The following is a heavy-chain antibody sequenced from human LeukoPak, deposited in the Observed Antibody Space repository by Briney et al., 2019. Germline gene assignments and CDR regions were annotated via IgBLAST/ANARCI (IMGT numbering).Heavy chain of an antibody. CDR3: ARVVGRGYSYVLNWFDP. V-gene: IGHV4-34*01. CDR2: INHSGST. Sequence: SEKLSLNCAVYGGSFSGYYWSWIRQPPGKGLEWIGEINHSGSTNYNPSLKSRATISVDTSKNQFSLKLSSVTAADTAVYYCARVVGRGYSYVLNWFDPWGQGTLVTVSP. D-gene: IGHD5-18*01. CDR1: GGSFSGYY. J-gene: IGHJ5*02.